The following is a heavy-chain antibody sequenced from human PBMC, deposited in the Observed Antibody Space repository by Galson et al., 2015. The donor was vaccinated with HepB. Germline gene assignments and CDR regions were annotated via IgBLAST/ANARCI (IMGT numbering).Heavy chain of an antibody. CDR3: ARTQRMSGYDSWGIPAFDY. D-gene: IGHD5-12*01. CDR2: IKEDGSEK. Sequence: SLRLSCAASGFTFSSYWMSWVRQAPGKGLEWVANIKEDGSEKYYVDSVKGRFTISRDNAKNSLYLQMNSLRAEDAAVYYCARTQRMSGYDSWGIPAFDYWGQGTLVTVSS. V-gene: IGHV3-7*03. J-gene: IGHJ4*02. CDR1: GFTFSSYW.